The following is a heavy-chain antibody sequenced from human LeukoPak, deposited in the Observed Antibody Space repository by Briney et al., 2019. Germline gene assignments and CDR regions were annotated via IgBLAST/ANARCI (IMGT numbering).Heavy chain of an antibody. V-gene: IGHV4-59*01. CDR1: GGSISRYY. J-gene: IGHJ4*02. CDR3: ARDPDD. CDR2: IYYSGST. Sequence: PSGTLSLTCTVSGGSISRYYWRWIRQPPGKGLEWIGDIYYSGSTNYNPSLKSRVTISVDTSKNQFSLKLSSVTAADTAVDYCARDPDDWGQGTLVTVSS. D-gene: IGHD5-24*01.